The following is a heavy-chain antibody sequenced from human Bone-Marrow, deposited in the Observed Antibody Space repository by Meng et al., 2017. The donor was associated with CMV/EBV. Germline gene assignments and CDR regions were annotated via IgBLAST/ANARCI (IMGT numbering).Heavy chain of an antibody. CDR2: IRWDGSDK. D-gene: IGHD3-3*01. J-gene: IGHJ5*02. Sequence: GESLKISCAASGFIFNTYGMHWVRQVPGKGLEWVSFIRWDGSDKFYGESLKGRFTVSRDNSKNTMYLQMTGLRAEDTAVYFCAKALSNYDFWSGSASWGQGKVVNVDS. CDR3: AKALSNYDFWSGSAS. CDR1: GFIFNTYG. V-gene: IGHV3-30*02.